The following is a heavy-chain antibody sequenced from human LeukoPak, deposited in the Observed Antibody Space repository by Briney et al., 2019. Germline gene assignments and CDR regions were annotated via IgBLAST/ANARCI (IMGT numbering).Heavy chain of an antibody. V-gene: IGHV1-8*01. CDR1: GYTFTSYD. J-gene: IGHJ4*02. CDR2: MNPNTGNT. CDR3: ARGVTPIQEYYFDY. Sequence: WASVKVSRKASGYTFTSYDINWVRQATGQGLEWMGWMNPNTGNTGYAQKFQGRVTMTRDTSIGTAYMELSSLRSEDTAVYYCARGVTPIQEYYFDYWGQGTLVTVSS. D-gene: IGHD1-14*01.